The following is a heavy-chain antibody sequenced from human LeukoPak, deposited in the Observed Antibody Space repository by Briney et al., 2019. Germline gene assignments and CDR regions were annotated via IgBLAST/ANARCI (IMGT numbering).Heavy chain of an antibody. CDR2: IYTSGST. CDR3: ARVDLGYCSSTSCSDY. J-gene: IGHJ4*02. D-gene: IGHD2-2*01. Sequence: SETLSLTCTVSGGSISSGSYYWSWIRQPAGKGLEWIGRIYTSGSTNCNPSLKSRVTISVDTSKNQFSLKLSSVTAADTAVYYCARVDLGYCSSTSCSDYWGQGTLVTVSS. V-gene: IGHV4-61*02. CDR1: GGSISSGSYY.